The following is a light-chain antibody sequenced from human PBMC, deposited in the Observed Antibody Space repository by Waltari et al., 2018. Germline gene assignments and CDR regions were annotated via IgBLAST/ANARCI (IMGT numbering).Light chain of an antibody. CDR2: WAS. Sequence: DIVMTQSPDSLAVSLGERGTINCKSSQSVLSSSNDKNYLGWYQQRPGQPPKRLISWASTRDSRVPDRFIGSGSGRDFNPTICSLQAEDVAVYSCQQCYSSPYTFGQGTKLEIK. V-gene: IGKV4-1*01. J-gene: IGKJ2*01. CDR3: QQCYSSPYT. CDR1: QSVLSSSNDKNY.